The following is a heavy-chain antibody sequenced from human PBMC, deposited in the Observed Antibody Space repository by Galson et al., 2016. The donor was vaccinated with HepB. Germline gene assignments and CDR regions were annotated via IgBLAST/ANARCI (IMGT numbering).Heavy chain of an antibody. CDR2: IYPGNSHT. CDR3: AAQGGTSFDY. CDR1: GYSFTVFW. Sequence: QSGAEVKKPGESLKISCKASGYSFTVFWIGWVRQMPGKGLELMGIIYPGNSHTIYSPTFQGQVTISADKSITTAYLQWNTLRASDTAMYYCAAQGGTSFDYWGQCTLVTVSS. J-gene: IGHJ4*02. D-gene: IGHD2-2*01. V-gene: IGHV5-51*01.